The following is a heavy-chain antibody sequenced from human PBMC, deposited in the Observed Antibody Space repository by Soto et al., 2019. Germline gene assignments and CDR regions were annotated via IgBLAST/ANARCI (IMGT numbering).Heavy chain of an antibody. CDR1: GCSISSGGYY. CDR2: IYYSGST. CDR3: ALRLGDPGRLYFDY. D-gene: IGHD3-16*01. Sequence: QVQLQESGPGLVKPSQTLSLTCTVSGCSISSGGYYCSWIRQHPGKGREWIGYIYYSGSTYYNPSLKSRVSITVDTSKHQFSLRLSSVTAADTAVYYCALRLGDPGRLYFDYWGQGTLVNVSS. J-gene: IGHJ4*02. V-gene: IGHV4-31*03.